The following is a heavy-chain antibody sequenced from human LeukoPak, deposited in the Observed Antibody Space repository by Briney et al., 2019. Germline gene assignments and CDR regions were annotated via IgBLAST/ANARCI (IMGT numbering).Heavy chain of an antibody. CDR1: RFTFSSYW. V-gene: IGHV3-7*01. J-gene: IGHJ4*02. D-gene: IGHD2-21*02. Sequence: PWGSLRLSCAASRFTFSSYWMSWVRQAPGKGLEWVANIKQDGREKYYVDSVKGRFTISRDNAKNSLYLQMNSLRAEDTAVYYCARDRGNDFNSYFFDYWGQGILVTVSS. CDR3: ARDRGNDFNSYFFDY. CDR2: IKQDGREK.